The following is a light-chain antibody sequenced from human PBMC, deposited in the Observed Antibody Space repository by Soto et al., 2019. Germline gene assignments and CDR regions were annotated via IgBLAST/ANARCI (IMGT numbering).Light chain of an antibody. V-gene: IGKV3-11*01. CDR3: QQRSNWPPFT. CDR2: DAS. J-gene: IGKJ5*01. CDR1: QSVSNY. Sequence: IVLTQSPASLSLSPRERATLSCRASQSVSNYLAWYQKKPGQAPRLLLYDASNRATDIPARFSGSGSGTDLTLTISSLEPEDFAVYYCQQRSNWPPFTFGQGTRLEIK.